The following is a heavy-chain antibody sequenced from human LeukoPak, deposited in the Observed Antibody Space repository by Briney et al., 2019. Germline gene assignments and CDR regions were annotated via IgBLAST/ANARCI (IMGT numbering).Heavy chain of an antibody. D-gene: IGHD3-22*01. Sequence: PSETLSLTCTVSGGSIRSHYWGWIRQPPGKGLEWIGYLYSNGRTNYNPSLKSRVIISVDTSKNQFSLKLTSVTAADTAVYYCARDARYYDSSGYYVFDIWGQGTEVTVSS. J-gene: IGHJ3*02. CDR2: LYSNGRT. CDR3: ARDARYYDSSGYYVFDI. CDR1: GGSIRSHY. V-gene: IGHV4-59*11.